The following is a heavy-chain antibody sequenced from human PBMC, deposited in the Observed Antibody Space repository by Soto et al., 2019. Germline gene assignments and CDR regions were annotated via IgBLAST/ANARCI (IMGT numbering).Heavy chain of an antibody. CDR1: GGSISSSSYY. Sequence: QLQLQESGPGLVKPSETLSLTCTVSGGSISSSSYYWGWIRQPPGKGLEWIGSIYYSGSTYYNPSLKSRVTISVDTSKNQFSLKLSSVTAADTAVYYCARHPATTVTTSPLFYYWSQGTLVTVSS. CDR3: ARHPATTVTTSPLFYY. J-gene: IGHJ4*02. V-gene: IGHV4-39*01. CDR2: IYYSGST. D-gene: IGHD4-17*01.